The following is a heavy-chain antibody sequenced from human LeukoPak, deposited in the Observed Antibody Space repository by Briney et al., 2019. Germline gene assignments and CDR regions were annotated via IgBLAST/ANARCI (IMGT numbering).Heavy chain of an antibody. D-gene: IGHD6-19*01. CDR2: IYYSGST. J-gene: IGHJ4*02. CDR1: GGSISSGDYY. Sequence: PSETLSLTCTVSGGSISSGDYYWSWIRQPPGKGLEWIGYIYYSGSTYYNPSLKSRVTISVDTSKNQFSLKLSSVTAADTAVYYCARVGYSSGRTTYYFDYWGQGTLVTVSS. V-gene: IGHV4-30-4*01. CDR3: ARVGYSSGRTTYYFDY.